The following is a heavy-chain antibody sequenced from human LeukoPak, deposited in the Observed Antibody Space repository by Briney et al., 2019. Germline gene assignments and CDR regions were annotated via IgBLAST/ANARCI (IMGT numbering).Heavy chain of an antibody. D-gene: IGHD3-22*01. J-gene: IGHJ4*02. CDR3: AREGYDSSGYYFDY. CDR1: GFTFSTYG. CDR2: ISTSSSYI. Sequence: PGGSLRLSCAASGFTFSTYGMNWVRQAPGKGLEWVSFISTSSSYIYYADSVKGRFTISRDNAKNSLYLQMNSLRAEDTALYYCAREGYDSSGYYFDYWGQGTLVTVSS. V-gene: IGHV3-21*01.